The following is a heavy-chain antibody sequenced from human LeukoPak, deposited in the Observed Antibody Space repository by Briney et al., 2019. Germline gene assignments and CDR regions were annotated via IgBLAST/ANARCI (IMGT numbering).Heavy chain of an antibody. D-gene: IGHD1-20*01. CDR3: ARHQGSNWISPIDY. CDR1: GGSMSSYY. Sequence: SETLSLTCTVSGGSMSSYYWSWIRQPPGKGLEWIGYIYDSGSTNYNPSLKSRVTISIDTSKNQFSLRLSSVTATDTALYYCARHQGSNWISPIDYWGQGTLVTVSS. CDR2: IYDSGST. J-gene: IGHJ4*02. V-gene: IGHV4-59*08.